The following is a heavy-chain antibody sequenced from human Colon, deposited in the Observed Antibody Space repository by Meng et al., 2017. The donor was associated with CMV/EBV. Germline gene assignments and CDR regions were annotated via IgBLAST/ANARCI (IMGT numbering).Heavy chain of an antibody. D-gene: IGHD1-1*01. V-gene: IGHV1-69*08. CDR3: ARDWAWTHDY. CDR1: VDIISRQT. Sequence: QVQLVQSGDEVKKPGSSVKVSCKTSVDIISRQTVSWVRQAPGQGLEWMGKIAPIFGTIKYAEKFQGRVTITADHPTSTVYMELISLRSDDTAVYYCARDWAWTHDYWGQGTLVTRLL. CDR2: IAPIFGTI. J-gene: IGHJ4*02.